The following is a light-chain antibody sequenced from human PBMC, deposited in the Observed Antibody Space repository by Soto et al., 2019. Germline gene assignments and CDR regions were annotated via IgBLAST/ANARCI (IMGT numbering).Light chain of an antibody. V-gene: IGKV4-1*01. CDR2: WAS. CDR3: QQYYRRPLS. Sequence: DIVMTQSPDPLAVSLGELATLNCKSSQSVLYSLNNRNHLAWYQKKPGQPPRLHVYWASTRESGVPDRFSGSGSGTDFSLTISSLQAEDVAVYYCQQYYRRPLSVGGGTRVEI. J-gene: IGKJ4*01. CDR1: QSVLYSLNNRNH.